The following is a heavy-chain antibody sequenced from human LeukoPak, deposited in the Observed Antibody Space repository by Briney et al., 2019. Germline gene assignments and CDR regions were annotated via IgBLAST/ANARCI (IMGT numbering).Heavy chain of an antibody. V-gene: IGHV4-4*07. CDR3: ARVVVNSSSSYYYYYMDV. CDR2: IYTSGST. D-gene: IGHD6-13*01. J-gene: IGHJ6*03. CDR1: GGSISSYY. Sequence: PSETLSLTCTVSGGSISSYYWSWVRQPAGKGLEGIGRIYTSGSTKYNASLKRGGTISVDKSNNHFSLKLISVTAADTAVYYCARVVVNSSSSYYYYYMDVWGKGTTVTVSS.